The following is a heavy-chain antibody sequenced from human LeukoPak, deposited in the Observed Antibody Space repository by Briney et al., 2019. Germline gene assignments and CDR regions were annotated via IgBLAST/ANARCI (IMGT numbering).Heavy chain of an antibody. CDR2: IKKDGSEK. J-gene: IGHJ4*02. CDR3: ARHLSGVTGYTYGRGIDY. Sequence: GGSLRLSCAASGVTFSSYWMSWVRQAPGKGLEWVANIKKDGSEKYYVDSVKGRFTISRDNAKTSLYLQMISLRAEDTAVYYCARHLSGVTGYTYGRGIDYWGQGTLVTVSS. D-gene: IGHD5-18*01. CDR1: GVTFSSYW. V-gene: IGHV3-7*01.